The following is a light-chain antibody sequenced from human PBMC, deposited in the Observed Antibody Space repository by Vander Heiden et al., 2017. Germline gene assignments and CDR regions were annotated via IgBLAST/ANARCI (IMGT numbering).Light chain of an antibody. V-gene: IGLV2-14*01. J-gene: IGLJ1*01. CDR1: NTDARGYNY. Sequence: QPALTQPASVSGSPGQSITIPCPATNTDARGYNYVSWYQQHPGKAPKLLICDSTSRPSGVSNRFSGSKSGNAASLTITGLQAEDEADYYCSSHTSNTIPLVFGTGTTVTVL. CDR3: SSHTSNTIPLV. CDR2: DST.